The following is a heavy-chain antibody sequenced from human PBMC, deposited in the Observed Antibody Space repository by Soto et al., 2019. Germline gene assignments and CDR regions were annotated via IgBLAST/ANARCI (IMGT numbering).Heavy chain of an antibody. Sequence: SETLSLTCTVSGGSISSGDFYWSWLRQPPGKGLEWIGYIYSSGSLFYNPSLKSRVSISGDTSKNQFALQMRSMTGADTAVYYCARGELGRDYYFDYWGQGTLVTVSS. CDR3: ARGELGRDYYFDY. CDR2: IYSSGSL. D-gene: IGHD7-27*01. CDR1: GGSISSGDFY. V-gene: IGHV4-30-4*01. J-gene: IGHJ4*02.